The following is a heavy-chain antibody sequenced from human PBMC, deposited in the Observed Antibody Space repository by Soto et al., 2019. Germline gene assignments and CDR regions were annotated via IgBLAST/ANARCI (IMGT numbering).Heavy chain of an antibody. CDR3: ARDSDSSGYYHDY. CDR1: GGSISSGDYY. CDR2: IYYSGST. J-gene: IGHJ4*02. V-gene: IGHV4-30-4*01. D-gene: IGHD3-22*01. Sequence: SETLSLTCTVSGGSISSGDYYWSWIRQPPGKGLEWIGYIYYSGSTYYNPSLKSRVTISVDTSKNQFSLKLSSVTAADTAVYYCARDSDSSGYYHDYWGQGSLVTAPQ.